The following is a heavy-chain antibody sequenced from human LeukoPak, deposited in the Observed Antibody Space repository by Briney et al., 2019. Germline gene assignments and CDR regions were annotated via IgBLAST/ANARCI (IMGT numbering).Heavy chain of an antibody. CDR2: IKREGSEK. Sequence: GGSLRLSCVASGFSFSTNWMDWVRQAPGKGLEWVANIKREGSEKNYVDSVKGRFTISRDNANNSLYLEMNSLRAEDTAVYYCAKEGNWNLDYWGQGALVTVSS. D-gene: IGHD1-1*01. V-gene: IGHV3-7*01. CDR3: AKEGNWNLDY. CDR1: GFSFSTNW. J-gene: IGHJ4*02.